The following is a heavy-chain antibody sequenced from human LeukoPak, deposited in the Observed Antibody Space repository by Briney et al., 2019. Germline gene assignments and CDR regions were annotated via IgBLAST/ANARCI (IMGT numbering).Heavy chain of an antibody. CDR3: ARMLTTVVTPGSSY. CDR2: IIPILGIA. D-gene: IGHD4-23*01. V-gene: IGHV1-69*04. CDR1: GGTFSSYA. J-gene: IGHJ4*02. Sequence: SVKVSCKASGGTFSSYAISWVRQAPGQGLEWMGRIIPILGIANYAQKFQGRVTITADKSTSTAYMELSSLRSEETAVYYCARMLTTVVTPGSSYWGQGTLVTVSS.